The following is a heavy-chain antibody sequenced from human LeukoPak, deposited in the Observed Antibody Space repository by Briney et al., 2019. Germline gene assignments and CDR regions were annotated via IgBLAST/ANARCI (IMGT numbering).Heavy chain of an antibody. CDR1: GFSFSGHW. CDR3: AYRNNFEW. V-gene: IGHV3-7*05. J-gene: IGHJ4*01. CDR2: IKADASAQ. Sequence: GGSLRLSCAASGFSFSGHWMNWVRQPPGKGLEWVANIKADASAQYPEDSVKGRFTISRDDAKRTVDLQMDNLRAEDTAIYYCAYRNNFEWWGQGGLVSVSS. D-gene: IGHD1-20*01.